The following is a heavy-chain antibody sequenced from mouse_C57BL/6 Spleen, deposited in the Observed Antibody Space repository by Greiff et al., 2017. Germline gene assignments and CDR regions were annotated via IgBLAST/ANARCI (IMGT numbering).Heavy chain of an antibody. V-gene: IGHV8-8*01. CDR1: GFSLSTFGMG. CDR3: ARMGYGSSPPWFAY. D-gene: IGHD1-1*01. Sequence: ESGPGILQPSQTLSLTCSFSGFSLSTFGMGVGWIRQPSGKGLEWLAHIWWDDDKYYNPALKSRLTISKDTSKNQVFLKIANVDTADTATYYCARMGYGSSPPWFAYWGQGTLVTVSA. CDR2: IWWDDDK. J-gene: IGHJ3*01.